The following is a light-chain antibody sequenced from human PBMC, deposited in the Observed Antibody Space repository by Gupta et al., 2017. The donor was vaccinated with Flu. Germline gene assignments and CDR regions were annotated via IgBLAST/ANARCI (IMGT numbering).Light chain of an antibody. J-gene: IGLJ1*01. CDR3: NSYTSRYTYV. V-gene: IGLV2-14*01. Sequence: QSALTQPASVSGSPGQSITISCTGTGSDVGGYNYVSWYQQHPGKAPKLMIYEVSNRPSGVSNRFSGSKSGNTASLTISGLQAEDEADYYCNSYTSRYTYVFGTGTKVTVL. CDR1: GSDVGGYNY. CDR2: EVS.